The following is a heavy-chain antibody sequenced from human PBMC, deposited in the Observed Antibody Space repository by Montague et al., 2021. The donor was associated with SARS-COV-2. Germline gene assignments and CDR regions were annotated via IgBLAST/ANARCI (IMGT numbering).Heavy chain of an antibody. D-gene: IGHD5-24*01. V-gene: IGHV4-39*01. CDR3: ARHGEIATIVGWWFFDL. J-gene: IGHJ2*01. CDR2: SHYRGKT. Sequence: PARQALQGIGCSHYRGKTYYNPSLKSRVTISVDTSMNQFSLKLSSVTAADTAVYYCARHGEIATIVGWWFFDLWGRGTLVTVSS.